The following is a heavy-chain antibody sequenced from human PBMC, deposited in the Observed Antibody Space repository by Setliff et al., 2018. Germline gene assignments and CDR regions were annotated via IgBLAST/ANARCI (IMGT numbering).Heavy chain of an antibody. CDR2: INPINPSGGST. CDR3: ARSIVGATGGYFDY. J-gene: IGHJ4*02. Sequence: ASVKVSCKASGYTFTTSYMHWVRQAPGQGLEWMGIINPINPSGGSTSYAQKFQGRVTMTRDTSTGTVYMELSSLRSEDTAVYYCARSIVGATGGYFDYWGQGSLVTVSS. D-gene: IGHD1-26*01. CDR1: GYTFTTSY. V-gene: IGHV1-46*01.